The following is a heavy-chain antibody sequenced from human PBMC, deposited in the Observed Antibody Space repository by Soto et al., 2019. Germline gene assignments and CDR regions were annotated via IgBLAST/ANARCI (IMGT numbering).Heavy chain of an antibody. V-gene: IGHV4-4*02. J-gene: IGHJ4*02. CDR1: DGSISSNNW. CDR3: ARVRWTVAGPGHFDY. D-gene: IGHD6-19*01. Sequence: PSETLSLTCAVSDGSISSNNWWSWVRQPPGKGLEWIGEIYHSGSTNYNPSLKSRVTISVDTSKNQFSLKLSSVTAADTAVYYCARVRWTVAGPGHFDYWGQGTLVTVSS. CDR2: IYHSGST.